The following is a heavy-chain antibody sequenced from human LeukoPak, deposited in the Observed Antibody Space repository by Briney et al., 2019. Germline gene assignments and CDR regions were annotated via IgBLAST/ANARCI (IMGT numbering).Heavy chain of an antibody. CDR3: AGHAADSSGYRFEY. J-gene: IGHJ4*02. CDR2: ISGSGYST. D-gene: IGHD3-22*01. CDR1: GFTFSNYA. V-gene: IGHV3-23*01. Sequence: GGSLRLSCAASGFTFSNYAMSWVRQAPGKGLEWVSTISGSGYSTQYADSVKGRFTVSRDQPKNTLNLEMNSLRAEDTAVYYCAGHAADSSGYRFEYWGQGTLVTVSS.